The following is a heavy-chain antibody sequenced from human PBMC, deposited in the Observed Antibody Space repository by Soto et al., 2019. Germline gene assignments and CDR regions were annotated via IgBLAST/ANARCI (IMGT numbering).Heavy chain of an antibody. V-gene: IGHV1-3*01. D-gene: IGHD6-19*01. Sequence: ASVKVSCKASGYSFTSYGISWVRQAPGQRLEWMGWINAGNRNTKYSQKFQGRVTITRDTSASTAYMELSSQRSEDTAVYYCARVSGWYYFDYWGQGTLVTVSS. J-gene: IGHJ4*02. CDR3: ARVSGWYYFDY. CDR2: INAGNRNT. CDR1: GYSFTSYG.